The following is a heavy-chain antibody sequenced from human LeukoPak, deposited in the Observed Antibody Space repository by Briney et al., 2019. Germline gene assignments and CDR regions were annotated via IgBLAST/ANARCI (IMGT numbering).Heavy chain of an antibody. J-gene: IGHJ3*02. CDR3: ARIGHDSSGYYLSLAFDI. Sequence: SGTLSLTCTVSGGSISSGGYYWSWIRQHPGKGLEWIGYIYYSGSTYYNPSLKSRVTISVDTSKNQFSLKLSSVTAADTAVYYCARIGHDSSGYYLSLAFDIWGQGTMVTVSS. V-gene: IGHV4-31*03. CDR2: IYYSGST. D-gene: IGHD3-22*01. CDR1: GGSISSGGYY.